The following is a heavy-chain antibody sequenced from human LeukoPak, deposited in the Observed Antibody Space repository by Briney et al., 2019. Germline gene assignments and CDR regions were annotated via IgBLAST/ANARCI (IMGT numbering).Heavy chain of an antibody. CDR1: GFTFSSYS. CDR2: ISSDGSHK. D-gene: IGHD6-19*01. CDR3: AKSESIIAVAGTLDY. V-gene: IGHV3-30*18. J-gene: IGHJ4*02. Sequence: GGSLRLSCAASGFTFSSYSMNWVRQAPGKGLEWVALISSDGSHKYYADSVKGRFTISRDNSKNTLYLQMNSLRAEDTAVYYCAKSESIIAVAGTLDYWGQGTLVTVSS.